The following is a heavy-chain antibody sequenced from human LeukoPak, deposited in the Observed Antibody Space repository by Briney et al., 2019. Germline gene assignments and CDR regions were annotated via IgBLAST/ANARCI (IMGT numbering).Heavy chain of an antibody. J-gene: IGHJ4*02. D-gene: IGHD5-24*01. CDR2: TYYRSKWYN. CDR3: AREGDEGYLFDY. V-gene: IGHV6-1*01. CDR1: GDSVSSNSAA. Sequence: SQTLSLTCAISGDSVSSNSAAWSWIRQSPSRGLEWLGRTYYRSKWYNDYAISVKSRITINPDASKNQFSLQLNSVTPEDTAVYYCAREGDEGYLFDYWGRGTLVTVSS.